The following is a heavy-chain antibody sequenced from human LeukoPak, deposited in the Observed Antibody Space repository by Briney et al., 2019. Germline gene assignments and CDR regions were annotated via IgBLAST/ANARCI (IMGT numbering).Heavy chain of an antibody. D-gene: IGHD3-10*01. CDR1: GYTFTSYG. CDR2: ISAYNGNT. Sequence: ASVNVSCTSSGYTFTSYGISWVRQAPGQGLEWMGWISAYNGNTDYAKKLQARITMTTDTSTRTAYMELRSLRSDDTAVYYCARDQIPVRYGSGSRAAYYYYGLDVWGQGTTVTVPS. J-gene: IGHJ6*02. V-gene: IGHV1-18*01. CDR3: ARDQIPVRYGSGSRAAYYYYGLDV.